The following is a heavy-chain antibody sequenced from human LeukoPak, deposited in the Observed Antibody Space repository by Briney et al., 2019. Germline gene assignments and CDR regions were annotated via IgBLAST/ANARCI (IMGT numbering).Heavy chain of an antibody. Sequence: PSETLSLTCTVSGGSISSYYWSWIRQPPGKGLEWIGYIYTSGSTNYNPSLKSRVTISVDTSKNQFSLKLSSVTAADTAVYYCARGEIQLLIPYYYGMDVWGQGTTVTVSS. CDR3: ARGEIQLLIPYYYGMDV. D-gene: IGHD2-2*01. J-gene: IGHJ6*02. V-gene: IGHV4-4*09. CDR2: IYTSGST. CDR1: GGSISSYY.